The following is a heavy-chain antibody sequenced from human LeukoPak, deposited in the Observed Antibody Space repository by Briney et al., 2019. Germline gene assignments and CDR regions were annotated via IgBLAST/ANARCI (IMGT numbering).Heavy chain of an antibody. Sequence: PGGSLRLSCAASGFNFSRYAISWVRQAPGKGLEWISSISGSSGSIYYADSVKGRFTISRDNSKDTLYLELSSLRAEDTAVYYCASLDIWGQGTMVTVSS. V-gene: IGHV3-23*01. J-gene: IGHJ3*02. CDR3: ASLDI. CDR1: GFNFSRYA. CDR2: ISGSSGSI.